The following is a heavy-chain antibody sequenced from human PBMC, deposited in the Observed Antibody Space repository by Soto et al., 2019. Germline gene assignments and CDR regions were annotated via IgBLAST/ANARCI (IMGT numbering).Heavy chain of an antibody. CDR3: ARDCSGGSCYSGLDY. CDR2: ISYDGSNK. CDR1: GFTFSSYA. J-gene: IGHJ4*02. Sequence: GGSLRLSCAASGFTFSSYAMHWVRQAPGKGLEWVAVISYDGSNKYYADSVKGRFTISRDNSKNTLYLQMNSLRAEDTAVYYCARDCSGGSCYSGLDYWGQGTLVTVSS. V-gene: IGHV3-30-3*01. D-gene: IGHD2-15*01.